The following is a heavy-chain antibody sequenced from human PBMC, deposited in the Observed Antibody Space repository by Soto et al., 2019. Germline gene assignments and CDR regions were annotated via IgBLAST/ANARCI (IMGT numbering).Heavy chain of an antibody. CDR1: GESMTNDY. D-gene: IGHD3-10*01. Sequence: PSEDPSLTCIVSGESMTNDYWRCIRRPPGKGLEWIGYIYYSGKTDYNPSLQSRVSISIDTSRKQFSLNLSSVTAADTAMDYCERSYLGVNFEARGQRTL. CDR2: IYYSGKT. J-gene: IGHJ4*02. V-gene: IGHV4-59*01. CDR3: ERSYLGVNFEA.